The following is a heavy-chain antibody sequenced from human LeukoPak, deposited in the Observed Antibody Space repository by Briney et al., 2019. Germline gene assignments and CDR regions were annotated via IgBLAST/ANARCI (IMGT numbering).Heavy chain of an antibody. CDR1: GFTFSSYG. CDR2: IWYDGSNK. CDR3: ARDRGVADPFDY. V-gene: IGHV3-33*01. Sequence: PGRSLRLSCAASGFTFSSYGMHWVRQAPGKGLEWVAVIWYDGSNKYYADSVKGRFTISRDNSKNTLYLQMNSLRAEDTAVYYCARDRGVADPFDYWGQGTLVTVSS. J-gene: IGHJ4*02. D-gene: IGHD6-19*01.